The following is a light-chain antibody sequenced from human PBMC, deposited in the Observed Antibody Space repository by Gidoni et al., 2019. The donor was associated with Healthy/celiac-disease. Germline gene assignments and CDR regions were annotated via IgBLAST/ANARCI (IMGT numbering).Light chain of an antibody. Sequence: EIVMTQSPATLSVSPGERATLSCRASQSVNSNLAWYQQKPGQAPRLLIYGASTRATGIPARCSGSGSGTEFTLTISSLQSEDFAVYYCQQYNNWPPVYTFGQGTKLEIK. J-gene: IGKJ2*01. V-gene: IGKV3-15*01. CDR3: QQYNNWPPVYT. CDR2: GAS. CDR1: QSVNSN.